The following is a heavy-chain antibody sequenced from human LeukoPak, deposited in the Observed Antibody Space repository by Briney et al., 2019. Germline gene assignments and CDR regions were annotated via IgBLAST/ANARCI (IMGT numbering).Heavy chain of an antibody. J-gene: IGHJ4*02. CDR2: ISGDSIYI. V-gene: IGHV3-21*01. CDR1: GFTFSNAW. D-gene: IGHD2-2*01. CDR3: ARCSSTGCASSPLAGYLY. Sequence: PGGSLRLSCAASGFTFSNAWMSWVRQAPGKGLEWVSSISGDSIYIYYADSVRGRFTISRDNAKSSLFLQMNSLRAEDTAVYYCARCSSTGCASSPLAGYLYWGQGTLVTVSS.